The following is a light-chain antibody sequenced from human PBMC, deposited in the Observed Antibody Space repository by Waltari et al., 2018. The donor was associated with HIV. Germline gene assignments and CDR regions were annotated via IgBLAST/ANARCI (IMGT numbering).Light chain of an antibody. CDR1: RFDTDVFNF. Sequence: HSALTQPASVSGSPGQSVTISCSGIRFDTDVFNFVSWYQQHPGKAPRLLLYGVAFRSEGVPYRFSGSKSGDTASLTISGLQSDDEAYYYCASHSTSDFLMFGGGTKLTVL. CDR2: GVA. J-gene: IGLJ3*02. CDR3: ASHSTSDFLM. V-gene: IGLV2-14*01.